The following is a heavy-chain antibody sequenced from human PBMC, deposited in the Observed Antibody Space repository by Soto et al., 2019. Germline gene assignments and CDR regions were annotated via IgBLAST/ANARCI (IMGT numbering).Heavy chain of an antibody. J-gene: IGHJ4*02. D-gene: IGHD3-10*01. CDR3: TRVPRPSSVGTGAF. CDR1: GFTFNMYW. Sequence: EVQLVESGGGLVQPGGSLRLSCAASGFTFNMYWMHWVRQAPGEGLEWVSRISDYDSRTDYADSVKGRFTISRDNAKNTLYMQMNALRVEDTALDYCTRVPRPSSVGTGAFWGQGTLVTVSS. V-gene: IGHV3-74*01. CDR2: ISDYDSRT.